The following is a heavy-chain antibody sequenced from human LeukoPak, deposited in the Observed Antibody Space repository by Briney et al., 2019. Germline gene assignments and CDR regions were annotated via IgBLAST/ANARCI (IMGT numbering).Heavy chain of an antibody. CDR3: ARVQWFGDHYYFDY. J-gene: IGHJ4*02. D-gene: IGHD3-10*01. CDR2: IYTSGST. V-gene: IGHV4-4*07. Sequence: SETLSLTCTVSGGSISSYYWSWIRQPAGKRLEWIGRIYTSGSTNYNPSLKSRVTMSVDTSKNQFSLKLSSVTAADTAVYYCARVQWFGDHYYFDYWGQGTLVTVSS. CDR1: GGSISSYY.